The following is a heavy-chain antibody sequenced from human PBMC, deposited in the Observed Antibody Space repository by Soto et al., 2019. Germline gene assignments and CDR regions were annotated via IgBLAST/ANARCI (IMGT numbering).Heavy chain of an antibody. D-gene: IGHD1-1*01. Sequence: QMQLVESGGGVVQPGRSLRLSCVASGFPFREFGMHWVRQAPGKGLEWVALISYDGSDYADSVKGRFNISRDDSRDTLFLHMDNLRPDDTGVYYCARRWNYYLDFWGQGTLVAVSS. CDR2: ISYDGSD. CDR1: GFPFREFG. V-gene: IGHV3-33*05. J-gene: IGHJ4*02. CDR3: ARRWNYYLDF.